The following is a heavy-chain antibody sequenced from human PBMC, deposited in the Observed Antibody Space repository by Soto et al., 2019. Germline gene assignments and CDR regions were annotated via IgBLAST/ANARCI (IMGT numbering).Heavy chain of an antibody. D-gene: IGHD3-10*01. V-gene: IGHV2-5*02. Sequence: QITLKESGPTLVKPTQTLTLTCSFSGFSLSTTGVGVGWIRQSPGEALEWLAIIYWDNDKRYSPSLKSRVTITKDTSKNQVVLTGTNMDPVDTGTYYCARSRWFGELHWGQGALVTVSS. CDR1: GFSLSTTGVG. J-gene: IGHJ4*02. CDR2: IYWDNDK. CDR3: ARSRWFGELH.